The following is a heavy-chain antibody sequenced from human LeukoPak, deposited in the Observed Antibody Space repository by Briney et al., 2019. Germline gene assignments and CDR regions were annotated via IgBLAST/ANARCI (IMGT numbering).Heavy chain of an antibody. CDR3: AKGTTDYDASDPLEF. D-gene: IGHD3-16*01. CDR2: ITGSGDSA. CDR1: GFTFSSYA. J-gene: IGHJ4*02. V-gene: IGHV3-23*01. Sequence: GGSLRLSCVASGFTFSSYAMTWVRQAPGKGLEWVSAITGSGDSAYYSDSVKGRFTISRDKSKSTVYLQMTSLRAEDAAVFYCAKGTTDYDASDPLEFWGQGTLVTVSS.